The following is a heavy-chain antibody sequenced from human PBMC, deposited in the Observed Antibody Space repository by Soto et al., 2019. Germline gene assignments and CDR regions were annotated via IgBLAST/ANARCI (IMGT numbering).Heavy chain of an antibody. CDR3: AREGIAVAGTGNWFDP. Sequence: LTCAVYGGSFSGYYWSWIRQPPGKGLEWIGEINHSGSTNYNPSLKSRVTISVDTSKNQFSLKLSSVTAADTAVYYCAREGIAVAGTGNWFDPWGQGTLVTVSS. CDR2: INHSGST. D-gene: IGHD6-19*01. J-gene: IGHJ5*02. V-gene: IGHV4-34*01. CDR1: GGSFSGYY.